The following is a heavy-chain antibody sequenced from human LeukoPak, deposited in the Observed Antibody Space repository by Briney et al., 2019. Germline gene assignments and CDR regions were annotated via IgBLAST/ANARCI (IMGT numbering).Heavy chain of an antibody. J-gene: IGHJ6*02. CDR3: ARGQYSYDAYYYYGRDV. CDR2: IYYSGST. Sequence: SETLSLTCTVSGGSISSYYWSWTRQPPGKGLEWIGYIYYSGSTNYNPSLKSRVTISVDTSKNQFSLKLSSVTAADTAVYYCARGQYSYDAYYYYGRDVWGQGTTVTVS. D-gene: IGHD5-18*01. V-gene: IGHV4-59*12. CDR1: GGSISSYY.